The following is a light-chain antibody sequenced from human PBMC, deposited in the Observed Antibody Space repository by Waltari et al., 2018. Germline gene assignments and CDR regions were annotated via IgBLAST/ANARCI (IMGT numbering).Light chain of an antibody. V-gene: IGLV2-14*03. Sequence: QSALTQPASVSGSPVQSITISCTGTSSDVGVYNYVSWYQQHPGKAPKLMISDVSNRPSGVSNRFSGAKSGNTASMTIAGLQAEDGADYYCSSYTSSSTRGVFGGGTKLTGL. CDR1: SSDVGVYNY. J-gene: IGLJ3*02. CDR2: DVS. CDR3: SSYTSSSTRGV.